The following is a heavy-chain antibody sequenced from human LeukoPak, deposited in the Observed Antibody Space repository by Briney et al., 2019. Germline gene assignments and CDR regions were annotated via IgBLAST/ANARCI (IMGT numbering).Heavy chain of an antibody. D-gene: IGHD1/OR15-1a*01. CDR2: ISSSSSTI. J-gene: IGHJ3*01. CDR1: GFTFSSYE. V-gene: IGHV3-48*03. CDR3: VRGSQQHPR. Sequence: GGSLRLSCAASGFTFSSYEMNWVRQAPGKGLEWVSYISSSSSTIYYADSVKGRFTISRDNAKNSLYLQMNSLRAEDTAVYHCVRGSQQHPRWGQGTLVSVSS.